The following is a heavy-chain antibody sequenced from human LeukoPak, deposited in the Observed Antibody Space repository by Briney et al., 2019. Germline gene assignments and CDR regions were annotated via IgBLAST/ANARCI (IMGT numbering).Heavy chain of an antibody. Sequence: SETLSLTCTVSGYSISSGYYWGRIRQPPGKGLEWIGSIYHSGSTYYNPSLKSRVTISVDTSKNQFSLKLSSVTAADTAVYYCARTIVVVTSWFDPWGQGTLVTVSS. J-gene: IGHJ5*02. V-gene: IGHV4-38-2*02. CDR2: IYHSGST. CDR3: ARTIVVVTSWFDP. D-gene: IGHD2-21*02. CDR1: GYSISSGYY.